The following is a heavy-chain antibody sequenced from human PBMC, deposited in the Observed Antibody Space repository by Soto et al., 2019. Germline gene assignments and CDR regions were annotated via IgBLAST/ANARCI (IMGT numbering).Heavy chain of an antibody. Sequence: EVQLVESGGGLVQPGGSLRLSCAASGFTFSAYWMHWVRQAPGKGLVWVSRTNTDGTATTYADSVEGRFTISRDNAKNMLYLQINTLRPEDTAVYYCTRGHSYGMDVWGQGTTVTVSS. CDR1: GFTFSAYW. V-gene: IGHV3-74*03. CDR2: TNTDGTAT. CDR3: TRGHSYGMDV. J-gene: IGHJ6*02.